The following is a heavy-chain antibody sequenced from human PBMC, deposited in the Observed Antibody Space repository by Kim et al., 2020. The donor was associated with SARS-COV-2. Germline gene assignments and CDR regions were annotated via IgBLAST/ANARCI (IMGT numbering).Heavy chain of an antibody. CDR3: AKPEMGQYSSGWYADAFAI. V-gene: IGHV3-23*01. D-gene: IGHD6-19*01. CDR2: ISGSGGST. J-gene: IGHJ3*02. CDR1: GFTFSSYA. Sequence: GGSLRLSCAASGFTFSSYAMSWVRQAPGKGLEWVSAISGSGGSTYYADSVKGRFTISRDNSKNTLYLQMNSLRAEDTAVYYCAKPEMGQYSSGWYADAFAIWGQGTMVTVSS.